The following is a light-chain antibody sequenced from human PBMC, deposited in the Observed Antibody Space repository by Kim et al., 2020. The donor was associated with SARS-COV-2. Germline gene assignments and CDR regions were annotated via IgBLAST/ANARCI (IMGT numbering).Light chain of an antibody. CDR1: GGHSGYA. V-gene: IGLV4-69*01. Sequence: QLVLTQSPSASASLGASVKLTCTLSGGHSGYAIAWHQQQPEKGPRYLMKLNSNGSHNKGDGIPDRFSGSSSGTERYLTISSLQSEDEAHYYCQTWGTGIVVFGGGTQLTVL. CDR3: QTWGTGIVV. J-gene: IGLJ2*01. CDR2: LNSNGSH.